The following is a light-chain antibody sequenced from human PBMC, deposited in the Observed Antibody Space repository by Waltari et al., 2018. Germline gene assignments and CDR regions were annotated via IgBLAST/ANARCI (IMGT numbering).Light chain of an antibody. CDR3: MQATHGPYT. Sequence: VVMTQSPLSLPVTLGQPASIPCRSIQSLVYSDGNIHLNWLQQRPGQSPRRLIYKVSDRDSGVPDRFSGSGSGTDFTLKISRVEAEDVGVYYCMQATHGPYTFGQGTKLEIK. V-gene: IGKV2-30*01. CDR1: QSLVYSDGNIH. CDR2: KVS. J-gene: IGKJ2*01.